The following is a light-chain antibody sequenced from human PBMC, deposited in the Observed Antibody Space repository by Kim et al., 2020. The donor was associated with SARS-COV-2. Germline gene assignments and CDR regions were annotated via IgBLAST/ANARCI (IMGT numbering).Light chain of an antibody. Sequence: DIQMTQSPSTLSASVGDTVTITCRASESFSSWLAWYQQKPGKAPNLLIYKASNLESGVPSRFSGSESGTEFTLTISSLQPDDVATYYCQQYYISPYTFGQGTKLEIK. CDR2: KAS. CDR3: QQYYISPYT. V-gene: IGKV1-5*03. J-gene: IGKJ2*01. CDR1: ESFSSW.